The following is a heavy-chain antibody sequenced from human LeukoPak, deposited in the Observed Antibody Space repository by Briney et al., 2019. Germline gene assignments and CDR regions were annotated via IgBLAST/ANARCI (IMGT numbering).Heavy chain of an antibody. V-gene: IGHV3-9*01. CDR2: ISWNSGNI. CDR3: AKDIAADTAQGDDAFDI. Sequence: PGGSLSFYCAASGFTCDDYAMQWVRPAPGKGLEGVSGISWNSGNIGYADSVKGRFTIYGDNAKNSLYLQMNSLRAEDTALYYCAKDIAADTAQGDDAFDIWGQGTMVTVSS. J-gene: IGHJ3*02. D-gene: IGHD5-18*01. CDR1: GFTCDDYA.